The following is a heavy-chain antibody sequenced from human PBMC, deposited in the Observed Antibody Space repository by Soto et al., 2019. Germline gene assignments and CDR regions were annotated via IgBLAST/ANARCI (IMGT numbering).Heavy chain of an antibody. CDR3: ASESNRDLLDY. CDR2: IYYSGST. Sequence: LSSTDTLSSGYMKNYYWTWIRYSPWKRLEWIGYIYYSGSTNYNPSLKSRVTISVDTSKSQFSLNLSSVTAAYSAVYYCASESNRDLLDY. V-gene: IGHV4-59*01. CDR1: SGYMKNYY. J-gene: IGHJ4*01.